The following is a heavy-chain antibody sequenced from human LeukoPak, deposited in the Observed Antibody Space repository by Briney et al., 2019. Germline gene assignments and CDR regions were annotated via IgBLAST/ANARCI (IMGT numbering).Heavy chain of an antibody. V-gene: IGHV3-21*01. CDR1: GFTFSSYS. J-gene: IGHJ6*03. Sequence: GGSLRLSCAASGFTFSSYSMNWVRQAPGKGLEWVSSISSSSSYIYYADSVKGRFTISRDNAKNSLYLQMNSLRAEDTSVYYCASWVAPSYHDRDVWGKGTMVTVSS. CDR3: ASWVAPSYHDRDV. D-gene: IGHD2-15*01. CDR2: ISSSSSYI.